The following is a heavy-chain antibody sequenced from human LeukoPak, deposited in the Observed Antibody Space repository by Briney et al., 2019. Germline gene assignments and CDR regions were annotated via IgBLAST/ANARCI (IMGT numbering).Heavy chain of an antibody. D-gene: IGHD1-26*01. CDR2: ISSSSSYI. J-gene: IGHJ3*02. Sequence: PGGSLRLSCAASGFTFSSYSMNWVRQAPGKGLEWVSSISSSSSYIYYADSVKGRFTISRDNAKNSLYLQMNSLRAEDTAVYYCARVGWELMDEAFDIWGQGTMVTVSS. CDR3: ARVGWELMDEAFDI. V-gene: IGHV3-21*01. CDR1: GFTFSSYS.